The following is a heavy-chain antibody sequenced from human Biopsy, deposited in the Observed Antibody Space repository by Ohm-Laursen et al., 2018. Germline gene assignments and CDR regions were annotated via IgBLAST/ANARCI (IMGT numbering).Heavy chain of an antibody. J-gene: IGHJ4*02. CDR3: ARDSTINTVTTADY. CDR1: GFTFSNYG. V-gene: IGHV3-33*01. CDR2: LWDDGSNK. D-gene: IGHD4-11*01. Sequence: SLRLSCTASGFTFSNYGMHWVRQAPGKGLEWLAVLWDDGSNKYHGDSVQGRFTISRDNSKNTVYLQMNSLRAEDTAIYYCARDSTINTVTTADYWGQGTLVTVSS.